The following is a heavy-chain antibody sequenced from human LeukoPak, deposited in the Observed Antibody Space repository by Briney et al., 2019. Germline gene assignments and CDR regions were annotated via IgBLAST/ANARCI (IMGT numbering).Heavy chain of an antibody. CDR2: INWNGGST. D-gene: IGHD6-19*01. J-gene: IGHJ6*02. V-gene: IGHV3-20*04. CDR1: GFIFDDYG. Sequence: GGSLRLSCAASGFIFDDYGMSWVRQVPGKGLEWVSGINWNGGSTGYADSVKGRFTISRDNAKNSLYLQMNSLRVEATAVYYCARDTESSGWYLHYGMDVWGQGTTVTVSS. CDR3: ARDTESSGWYLHYGMDV.